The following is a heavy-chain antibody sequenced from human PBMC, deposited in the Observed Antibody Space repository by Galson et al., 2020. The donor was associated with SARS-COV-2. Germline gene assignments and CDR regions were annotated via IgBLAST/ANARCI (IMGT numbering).Heavy chain of an antibody. Sequence: GGSLRLSCAASGFTFTRFAMHWVRQAPGKGLEWVAVISYAGSTKYYADSVKGRFTISRDNSKNTLYLQMNSLRAEDTALYYCAREIRRGYSGYTYYFDYWGQGTLVTVSS. D-gene: IGHD5-12*01. J-gene: IGHJ4*02. V-gene: IGHV3-30*01. CDR1: GFTFTRFA. CDR2: ISYAGSTK. CDR3: AREIRRGYSGYTYYFDY.